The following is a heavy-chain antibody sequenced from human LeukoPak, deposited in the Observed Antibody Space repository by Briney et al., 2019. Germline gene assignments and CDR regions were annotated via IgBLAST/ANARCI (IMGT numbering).Heavy chain of an antibody. CDR3: AKTYCGGDCYSHYYYYGMDV. CDR1: GFTFDDYA. J-gene: IGHJ6*02. V-gene: IGHV3-9*01. D-gene: IGHD2-21*02. Sequence: GGSLRLSCAASGFTFDDYAMHWVRQAPGKGLEWVSGISWNSGSIGYADSVKGRFTISRDNAKNSLYLQMNSLRAEDTALYYCAKTYCGGDCYSHYYYYGMDVWGQGTTVTVSS. CDR2: ISWNSGSI.